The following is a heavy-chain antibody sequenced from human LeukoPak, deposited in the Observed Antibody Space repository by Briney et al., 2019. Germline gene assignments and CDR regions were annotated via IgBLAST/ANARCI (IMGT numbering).Heavy chain of an antibody. CDR3: ARNLYSSSSRDDY. V-gene: IGHV3-21*01. J-gene: IGHJ4*02. D-gene: IGHD6-6*01. Sequence: SGGSLRLSCAASGFTFSSYSMNWVRQAPGKGLEWVSSISSSSSYIYYADSVKGRFTISRDNAKNSLYLQMNSLRAEDTAVYYCARNLYSSSSRDDYWGQGTLVTVSS. CDR2: ISSSSSYI. CDR1: GFTFSSYS.